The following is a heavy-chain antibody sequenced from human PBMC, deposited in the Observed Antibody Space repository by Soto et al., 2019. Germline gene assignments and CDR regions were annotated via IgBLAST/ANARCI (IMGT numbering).Heavy chain of an antibody. Sequence: QVQLVESGGGEVQPGRSLTISCAASGFTFSTYGMHWVRQTPGKGLEWVAVISYDGTNKFYSDSVKGRFTISRDNFKKTLTLQMNSLRADDTAVYSCAKDLQSYGDYDYYCYGMDVWGLGSRLTVSS. J-gene: IGHJ6*02. D-gene: IGHD4-17*01. CDR1: GFTFSTYG. CDR3: AKDLQSYGDYDYYCYGMDV. V-gene: IGHV3-30*18. CDR2: ISYDGTNK.